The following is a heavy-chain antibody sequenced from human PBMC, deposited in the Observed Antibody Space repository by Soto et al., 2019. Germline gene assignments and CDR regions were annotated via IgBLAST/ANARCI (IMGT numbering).Heavy chain of an antibody. Sequence: QVQQLESGPGLVKPWDTLSLTCTVSGAYVSDFSWSWIRQPAGKGLEWIGRITVNGITQYTPSFRSRVTMSMDTSGNHFSLELRSVTAADTAVYYCALALGPTTGLDYWGQGTLVTVSS. V-gene: IGHV4-4*07. D-gene: IGHD1-26*01. CDR2: ITVNGIT. J-gene: IGHJ4*02. CDR1: GAYVSDFS. CDR3: ALALGPTTGLDY.